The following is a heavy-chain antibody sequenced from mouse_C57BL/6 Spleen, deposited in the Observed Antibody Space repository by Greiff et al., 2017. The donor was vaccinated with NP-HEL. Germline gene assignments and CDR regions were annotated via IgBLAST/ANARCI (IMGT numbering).Heavy chain of an antibody. Sequence: EVMLVESGGGLVKPGGSLKLSCAASGFTFSDYGMHWVRQAPEKGLEWVAYISSGSSTIYYADTVKGRFTISRDNAKNTLFLQMTSLRSEDTAMYYCAREHPHYYAMDYWGQGTSVTVSS. CDR1: GFTFSDYG. CDR2: ISSGSSTI. J-gene: IGHJ4*01. V-gene: IGHV5-17*01. CDR3: AREHPHYYAMDY.